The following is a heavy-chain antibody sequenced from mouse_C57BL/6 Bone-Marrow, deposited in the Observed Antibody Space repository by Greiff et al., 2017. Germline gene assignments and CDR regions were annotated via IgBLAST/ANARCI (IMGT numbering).Heavy chain of an antibody. CDR3: ARHRDGYPYYFDY. J-gene: IGHJ2*01. CDR2: IWSDGST. D-gene: IGHD2-3*01. CDR1: GFSLTSYG. Sequence: VQRVESGPGLVAPSQSLSITCTVSGFSLTSYGVHWVRQPPGKGLEWLVVIWSDGSTTYNSALKSRLSISKDNSKSQVFLKMNSLQTDDTAMYYCARHRDGYPYYFDYWGQGTTLTVSS. V-gene: IGHV2-6-1*01.